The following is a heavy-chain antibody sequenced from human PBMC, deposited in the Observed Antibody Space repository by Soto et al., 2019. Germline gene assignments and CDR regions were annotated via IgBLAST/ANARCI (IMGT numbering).Heavy chain of an antibody. CDR1: GGTFSSYT. CDR3: ARERYGGNSPWNYYYGMDV. CDR2: IIPILGIA. D-gene: IGHD4-17*01. V-gene: IGHV1-69*08. J-gene: IGHJ6*02. Sequence: QVQLVQSGAEVKKPGSSVKVSCKASGGTFSSYTISWVRQAPGQGLEWMGRIIPILGIANYAQKFQGRVTITADKXXRXASXELSSLRSEDTAVYYCARERYGGNSPWNYYYGMDVWGQGTTVTVSS.